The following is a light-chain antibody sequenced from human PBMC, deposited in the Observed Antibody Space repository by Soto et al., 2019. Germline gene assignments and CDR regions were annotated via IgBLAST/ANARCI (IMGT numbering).Light chain of an antibody. CDR2: EVT. Sequence: QSALTQPASVSGSPGQSITISCTGSSSDIGGYNYVSWYQQHPGKAPKLMIYEVTNRPSGVSNRFSGSKSGSTASLTISGLQAEDEADYYCSSRTSNAPYVVFGGGTKLTVL. J-gene: IGLJ2*01. CDR3: SSRTSNAPYVV. CDR1: SSDIGGYNY. V-gene: IGLV2-14*01.